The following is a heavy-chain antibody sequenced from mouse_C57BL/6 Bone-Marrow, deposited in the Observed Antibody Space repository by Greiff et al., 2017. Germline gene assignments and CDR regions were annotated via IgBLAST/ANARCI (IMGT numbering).Heavy chain of an antibody. CDR3: ARLIVATDFDV. CDR1: GYTFTSYG. Sequence: QVQLKQPGAELARPGASVKLSCKASGYTFTSYGISWVKQRTGQGLEWIGEIYPRSGNTYYNEKFKGKATLTVDKSSSTAYMELRILTSEDSAVYFCARLIVATDFDVWGTGTTVTVSS. CDR2: IYPRSGNT. D-gene: IGHD1-1*01. V-gene: IGHV1-81*01. J-gene: IGHJ1*03.